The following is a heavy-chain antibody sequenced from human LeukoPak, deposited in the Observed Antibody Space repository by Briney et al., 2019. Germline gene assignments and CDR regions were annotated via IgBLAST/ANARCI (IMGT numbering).Heavy chain of an antibody. V-gene: IGHV3-30*03. CDR3: AREFPAFDY. CDR1: GFTFSSYG. Sequence: GGSLRLSCAASGFTFSSYGMHWVRQAPGKGLEWVAVISYDGSNKYYADSVKGRFTISRDNSKNSLYLQMNSLRAEDTAVYYCAREFPAFDYWGQGTLITVSS. CDR2: ISYDGSNK. J-gene: IGHJ4*02.